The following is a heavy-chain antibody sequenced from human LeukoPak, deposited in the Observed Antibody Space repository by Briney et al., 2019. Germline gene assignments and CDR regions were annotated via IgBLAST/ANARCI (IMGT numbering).Heavy chain of an antibody. CDR2: IYYSGST. CDR1: GGSLSSGGYY. D-gene: IGHD2-15*01. Sequence: SQTLSLTCTVSGGSLSSGGYYWSWIRQHPGTGLEWIGYIYYSGSTYYNPSLKSRVTISVDTSKNQFSLKLSSVTAADTAVYYCARGLYCSGGSCYWGDAFDIWGQGTMVTVSS. V-gene: IGHV4-31*03. J-gene: IGHJ3*02. CDR3: ARGLYCSGGSCYWGDAFDI.